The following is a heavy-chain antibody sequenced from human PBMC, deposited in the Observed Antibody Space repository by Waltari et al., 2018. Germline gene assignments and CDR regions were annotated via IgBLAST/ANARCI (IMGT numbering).Heavy chain of an antibody. D-gene: IGHD6-13*01. CDR3: ARVAAPADTYYYYMDV. J-gene: IGHJ6*03. CDR1: GYSIISGYY. CDR2: MHHSGTP. V-gene: IGHV4-38-2*01. Sequence: QVQLQESGPGLAKPSETLSLTCAVSGYSIISGYYWGWIRQPPGKGLEWIGDMHHSGTPNYNRPLKSRVTISIDTSKNQFSLKRSSVTAADTAVYYCARVAAPADTYYYYMDVWGKGTTVTVSS.